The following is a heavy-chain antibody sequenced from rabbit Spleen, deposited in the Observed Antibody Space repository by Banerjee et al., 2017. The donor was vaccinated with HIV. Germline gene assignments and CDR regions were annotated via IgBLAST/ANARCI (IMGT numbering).Heavy chain of an antibody. V-gene: IGHV1S40*01. CDR3: ARYTGSRVSSYGMDR. D-gene: IGHD1-1*01. Sequence: EESGGDLVQPGASLTLTCTASGFSFSRNDYMCWVRPAPGKGLEWTSCIAGLSSSLTYSAAWAKGRFTISKTPSTTVTLQMTSRTVADPATYFCARYTGSRVSSYGMDRWGPGPLSPS. J-gene: IGHJ6*01. CDR1: GFSFSRNDY. CDR2: IAGLSSSLT.